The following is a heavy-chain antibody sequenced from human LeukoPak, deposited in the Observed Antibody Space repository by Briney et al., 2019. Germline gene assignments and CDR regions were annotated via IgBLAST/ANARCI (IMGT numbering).Heavy chain of an antibody. CDR1: VFSVGAYT. V-gene: IGHV3-23*01. CDR2: ICESDGPT. J-gene: IGHJ4*02. Sequence: PGGSLRLSPAASVFSVGAYTMSWVRQSPRGRLEWVAHICESDGPTYQTDSVKSPFTNSRGSSENTLFLQMNSLRAEDTAVSYCAKETSGYCSGGTCYSFHYFDYWGQGIPVTVSS. CDR3: AKETSGYCSGGTCYSFHYFDY. D-gene: IGHD2-15*01.